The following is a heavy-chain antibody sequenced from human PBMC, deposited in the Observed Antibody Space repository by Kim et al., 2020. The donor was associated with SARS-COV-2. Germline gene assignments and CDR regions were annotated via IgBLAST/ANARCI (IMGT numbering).Heavy chain of an antibody. D-gene: IGHD3-22*01. CDR2: IIPIFGTA. Sequence: SVKVSCKASGGTFSSYAISWVRQAPGQGLEWMGGIIPIFGTANYAQKFQGRVTITADESTSTAYMELSSLRSEDTAVYYCARELLGAYYYDSSGPFDYWGQGTLVTVSS. CDR3: ARELLGAYYYDSSGPFDY. J-gene: IGHJ4*02. V-gene: IGHV1-69*13. CDR1: GGTFSSYA.